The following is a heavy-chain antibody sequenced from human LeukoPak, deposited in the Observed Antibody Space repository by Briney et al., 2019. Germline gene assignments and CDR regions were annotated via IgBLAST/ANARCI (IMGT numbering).Heavy chain of an antibody. J-gene: IGHJ4*02. CDR3: AKRYCSGTSCSFFDY. V-gene: IGHV3-48*01. D-gene: IGHD2-2*01. CDR1: GFTFSSYS. CDR2: VSSGSSTI. Sequence: GGSLRLSCAASGFTFSSYSMSWVRQTPGKGLEWVSYVSSGSSTICYADSVKGRFTISRDNSKNTLYLQMNSLRAEDTAVYYCAKRYCSGTSCSFFDYWGQGTLVTVSS.